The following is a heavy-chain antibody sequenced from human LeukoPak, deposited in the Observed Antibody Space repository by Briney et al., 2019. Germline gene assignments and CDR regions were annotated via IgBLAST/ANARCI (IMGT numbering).Heavy chain of an antibody. D-gene: IGHD2-2*01. Sequence: PLETLSLTCTVSGGSISSYYWRWIRQPPGKGLEWIGYIYYSGSTNYNPSLKSRVTISVDTSRNQFSLKLSSVTAADTAVYYCARERADIVVVNYYMDVWGKGTTVTVS. CDR3: ARERADIVVVNYYMDV. V-gene: IGHV4-59*01. J-gene: IGHJ6*03. CDR2: IYYSGST. CDR1: GGSISSYY.